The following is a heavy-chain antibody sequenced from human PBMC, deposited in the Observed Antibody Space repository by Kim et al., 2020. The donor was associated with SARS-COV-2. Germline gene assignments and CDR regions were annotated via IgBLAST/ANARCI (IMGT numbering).Heavy chain of an antibody. CDR2: ISYDGSNK. V-gene: IGHV3-30*18. CDR1: GFTFSSYG. Sequence: GGSLRLSCAVSGFTFSSYGMHWVRQAPGKGLEWVAVISYDGSNKYYADSVKGRFTISRDNSKNTLYLQMNSLRAEDTAVYYCAKGPSVAPDYWGQGTLVT. J-gene: IGHJ4*02. D-gene: IGHD2-15*01. CDR3: AKGPSVAPDY.